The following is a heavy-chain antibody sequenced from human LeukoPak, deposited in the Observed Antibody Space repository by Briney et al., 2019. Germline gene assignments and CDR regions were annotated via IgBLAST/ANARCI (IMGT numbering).Heavy chain of an antibody. D-gene: IGHD4-23*01. CDR1: GGTFSSYA. Sequence: GASVKVSCKASGGTFSSYAISWVRQASGQGLEWMGGIIPIFGTANYAQKFQGRVTITADESTSTAYMELSSLRSEDTAVYYCARGGRTVVTLIEPPASFDYWGQGTLVTVSS. CDR2: IIPIFGTA. J-gene: IGHJ4*02. V-gene: IGHV1-69*13. CDR3: ARGGRTVVTLIEPPASFDY.